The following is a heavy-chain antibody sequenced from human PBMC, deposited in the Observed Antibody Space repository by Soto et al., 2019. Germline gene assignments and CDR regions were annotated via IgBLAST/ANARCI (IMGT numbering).Heavy chain of an antibody. Sequence: GGSLRLSCAASGFTFSSYAMSWVRQAPGKGLEWVSAISGSGGSTYYADSVKGRFTISRDNSKNTLYLQMNSLRAEDTAVYYCAKSLDVTRNWNYGWVDYWGQGTLVTVSS. J-gene: IGHJ4*02. CDR1: GFTFSSYA. CDR2: ISGSGGST. CDR3: AKSLDVTRNWNYGWVDY. D-gene: IGHD1-7*01. V-gene: IGHV3-23*01.